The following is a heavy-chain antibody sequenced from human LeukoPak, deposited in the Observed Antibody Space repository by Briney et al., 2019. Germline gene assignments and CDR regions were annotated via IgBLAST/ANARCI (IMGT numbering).Heavy chain of an antibody. CDR3: ARVVYGGSYFDY. Sequence: GGSLRLSCAASGFTFRSYGLTWGGQAPGKGLEWVSSISISSIYIYYAESVKGRFTTSRDNAQHSLCLQMNSLRAEDTAVYYCARVVYGGSYFDYWGQGTLVTVSS. D-gene: IGHD1-26*01. CDR2: ISISSIYI. J-gene: IGHJ4*02. V-gene: IGHV3-21*01. CDR1: GFTFRSYG.